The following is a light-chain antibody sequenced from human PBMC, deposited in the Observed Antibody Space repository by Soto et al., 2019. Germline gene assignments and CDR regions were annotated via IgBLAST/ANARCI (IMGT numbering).Light chain of an antibody. Sequence: DIQMTQSPSSLSASVGDTVTITCRASQSITNYITWFQQKPGKAPSLLIFAADNLQDGVPSRFSGSGSGRDFSLTISSLQPEDFATYYCQQSYDMPWTFGQGTKVEIK. V-gene: IGKV1-39*01. J-gene: IGKJ1*01. CDR3: QQSYDMPWT. CDR1: QSITNY. CDR2: AAD.